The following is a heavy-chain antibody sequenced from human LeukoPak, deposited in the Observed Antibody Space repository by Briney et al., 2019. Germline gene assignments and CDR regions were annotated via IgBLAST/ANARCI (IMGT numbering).Heavy chain of an antibody. D-gene: IGHD6-13*01. Sequence: SEALSLTCAVYGGSFSGYYWSWIRQPPGKGLEWIGEIKYSGSTNYKPSLESRVTISVDTSKNQFSLKLSSVTAADTAVYYCARGLRAARVFYYFGMDVWGQGTTVTVSS. CDR3: ARGLRAARVFYYFGMDV. V-gene: IGHV4-34*01. CDR2: IKYSGST. CDR1: GGSFSGYY. J-gene: IGHJ6*02.